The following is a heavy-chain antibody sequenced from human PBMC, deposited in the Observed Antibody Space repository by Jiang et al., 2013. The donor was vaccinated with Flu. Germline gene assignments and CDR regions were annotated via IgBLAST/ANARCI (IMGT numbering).Heavy chain of an antibody. Sequence: VQLVESGAEVKKPGSSVKVSCKTSGGTFRSYSFSWVRQAPGKGLEWLGGISTISGSADYAEKFQGRVTIEADESTSTVSMEVSSLRSEDTAVYYCARSSGSSWDHYQYGLFVWGQGT. CDR2: ISTISGSA. J-gene: IGHJ6*02. D-gene: IGHD3-10*01. CDR1: GGTFRSYS. CDR3: ARSSGSSWDHYQYGLFV. V-gene: IGHV1-69*01.